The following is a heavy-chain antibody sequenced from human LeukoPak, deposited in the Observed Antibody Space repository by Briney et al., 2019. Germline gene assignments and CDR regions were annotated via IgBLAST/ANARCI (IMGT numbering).Heavy chain of an antibody. J-gene: IGHJ5*02. CDR1: GGSISSYY. Sequence: SETLSLTCTVSGGSISSYYWSWIRQPPGKGLEWIGEINHSGSTNYNPSLKSRVTISVDTSKNQFSLKLSSVTAADTAVYYCARGRIVATITVLYLNWFDPWGQGTLVTVSS. CDR3: ARGRIVATITVLYLNWFDP. D-gene: IGHD5-12*01. CDR2: INHSGST. V-gene: IGHV4-34*01.